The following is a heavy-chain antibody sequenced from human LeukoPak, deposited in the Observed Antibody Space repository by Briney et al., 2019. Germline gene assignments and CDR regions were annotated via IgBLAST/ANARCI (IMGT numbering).Heavy chain of an antibody. J-gene: IGHJ6*04. CDR1: GVSISSSNSY. Sequence: SETLSLTCTVSGVSISSSNSYWGWIRQPPGKGLEWIGEIYHSGSTNYNPSLKSRVTISVDKSKNQFSLKLSSVTAADTAVYYCARVGYSIGRSLQDVWGKGTTVTVSS. CDR2: IYHSGST. V-gene: IGHV4-39*07. D-gene: IGHD6-19*01. CDR3: ARVGYSIGRSLQDV.